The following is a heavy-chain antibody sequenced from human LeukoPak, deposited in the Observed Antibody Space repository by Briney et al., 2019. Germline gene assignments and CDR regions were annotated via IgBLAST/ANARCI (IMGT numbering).Heavy chain of an antibody. D-gene: IGHD6-13*01. CDR2: IYYSGST. Sequence: SETLSLTCTVSGGSISSSSYYWGWIRQPPGKGLEWIGGIYYSGSTYYNPSPKSRVTISVDTSKNQFSLKLGSVTAADTAVYYCARHGSIATGAFTHWGQGTLVTVSS. V-gene: IGHV4-39*01. J-gene: IGHJ4*02. CDR1: GGSISSSSYY. CDR3: ARHGSIATGAFTH.